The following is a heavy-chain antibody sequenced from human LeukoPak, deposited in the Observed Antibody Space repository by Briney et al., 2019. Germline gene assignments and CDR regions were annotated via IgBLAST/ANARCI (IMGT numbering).Heavy chain of an antibody. CDR2: IYYSGST. V-gene: IGHV4-59*01. D-gene: IGHD5-18*01. CDR3: ARSRSGYSYDHAAFEI. Sequence: SETLSLTCTVSGGSISSYYWSWIRQPPGKGLEWIGYIYYSGSTNYNPSLKSRVTISVDTSKNQFSLKLSSVTAADTAVYYCARSRSGYSYDHAAFEIWGQGTMVTVSS. CDR1: GGSISSYY. J-gene: IGHJ3*02.